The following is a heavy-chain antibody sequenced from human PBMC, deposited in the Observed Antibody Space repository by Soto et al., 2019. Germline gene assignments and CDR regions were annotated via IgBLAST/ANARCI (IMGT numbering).Heavy chain of an antibody. Sequence: TLALTCGVSGGSLSGATYSWNWIRQPPGKGLEWIGYIFPSGTTYYNPSLKSRVTISIDVSKNQFSLSLRSLTAADTAVYYCARSREFDYWSQGTLVTVSS. V-gene: IGHV4-30-2*01. CDR3: ARSREFDY. J-gene: IGHJ4*02. CDR2: IFPSGTT. CDR1: GGSLSGATYS.